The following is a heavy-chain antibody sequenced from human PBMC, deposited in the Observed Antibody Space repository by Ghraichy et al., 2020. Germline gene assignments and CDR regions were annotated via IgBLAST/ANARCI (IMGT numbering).Heavy chain of an antibody. CDR1: GYTFTGLS. J-gene: IGHJ4*02. CDR3: AKARDSRLTDYYFDY. Sequence: ASVKVSCKVSGYTFTGLSMHWVRQAPGKGLEWMGGFDPEDGETIYAQKFQGRVTMTADTSTDTAYMELSSLRSEDTAVYYCAKARDSRLTDYYFDYWGQGTLVPVSS. CDR2: FDPEDGET. D-gene: IGHD6-13*01. V-gene: IGHV1-24*01.